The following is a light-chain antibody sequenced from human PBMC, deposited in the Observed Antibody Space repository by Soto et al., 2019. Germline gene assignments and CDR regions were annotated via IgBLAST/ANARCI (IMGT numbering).Light chain of an antibody. V-gene: IGLV2-14*03. CDR1: SSDVGGYNY. Sequence: SALTQPASVSGSPGQSITISCTGTSSDVGGYNYVSWYQQHPGKAPKLIIYDLSNRPSGVSNRFSGSKSGNTAPLTISGLQAEDEADYYCSSYTSSSTLVFGGGTKLTVL. CDR2: DLS. CDR3: SSYTSSSTLV. J-gene: IGLJ2*01.